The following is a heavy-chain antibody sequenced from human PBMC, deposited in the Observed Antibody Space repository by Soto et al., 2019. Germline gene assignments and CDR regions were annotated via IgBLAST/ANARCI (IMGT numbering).Heavy chain of an antibody. CDR3: AKDPLSYGDYVGAADY. CDR2: ISGRGGST. D-gene: IGHD4-17*01. J-gene: IGHJ4*02. V-gene: IGHV3-23*01. CDR1: GFTFTSYG. Sequence: GGSRRRSWAASGFTFTSYGMSGVRQAPGKGLEWVSAISGRGGSTYYADSVNGRFTISRDNSKNTLYLQMNSLRAEDTAVYYCAKDPLSYGDYVGAADYWGQGTLVTVSS.